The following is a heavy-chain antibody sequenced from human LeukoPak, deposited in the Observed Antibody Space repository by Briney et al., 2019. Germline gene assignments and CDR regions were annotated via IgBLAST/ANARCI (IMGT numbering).Heavy chain of an antibody. V-gene: IGHV1-69*05. D-gene: IGHD5-12*01. J-gene: IGHJ4*02. CDR3: ARGSRGYDYYFDY. Sequence: ASVKVSCKASGGTFSGYAISWVRQAPGQGLEWMGGIIPIFGTANYAQKFQGRVTITTDESTSTAYMELSSLRSEDTAVYYCARGSRGYDYYFDYWGQGTLVTVSS. CDR2: IIPIFGTA. CDR1: GGTFSGYA.